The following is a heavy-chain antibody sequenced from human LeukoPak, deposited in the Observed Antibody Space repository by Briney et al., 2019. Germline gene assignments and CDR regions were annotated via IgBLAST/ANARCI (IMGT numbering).Heavy chain of an antibody. CDR3: ARVATGWLSFDY. CDR1: GDSVSSNSAA. CDR2: TYYRSKWFN. Sequence: SQTLSLTCAISGDSVSSNSAAWNSIRQSPSRGLEWLGRTYYRSKWFNDYAVSVQRRITINADTSKNQFSLQLNSVTPEDTAVYYCARVATGWLSFDYWGQGTLVTVSS. V-gene: IGHV6-1*01. D-gene: IGHD1-14*01. J-gene: IGHJ4*02.